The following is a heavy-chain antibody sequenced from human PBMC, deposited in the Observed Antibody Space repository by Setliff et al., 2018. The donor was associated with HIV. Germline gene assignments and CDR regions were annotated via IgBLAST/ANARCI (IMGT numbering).Heavy chain of an antibody. J-gene: IGHJ5*02. CDR2: IYHSANT. V-gene: IGHV4-38-2*01. CDR1: GYAISSGYY. D-gene: IGHD6-13*01. Sequence: SETLSLTCAVSGYAISSGYYWGWIRQPPGKGLEWVGSIYHSANTYYMPSLKSRATISIDPSKNQPSLKLWSVTAADTAVYYCARIGSGWSVGWFDPWGQGTLVTVSS. CDR3: ARIGSGWSVGWFDP.